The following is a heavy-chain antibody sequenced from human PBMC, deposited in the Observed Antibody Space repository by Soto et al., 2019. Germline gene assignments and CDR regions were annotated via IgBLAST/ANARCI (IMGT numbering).Heavy chain of an antibody. V-gene: IGHV4-4*02. J-gene: IGHJ4*02. CDR1: GDSMNTNNW. D-gene: IGHD3-22*01. CDR3: VRYGYDSSGHDDEH. CDR2: IHHNGDT. Sequence: SETLSLTCAVFGDSMNTNNWWSWVRQTPGKGLEWIGEIHHNGDTTYTPSLKSRVTMSLDKSKYHFSLSLTSVTVAGTATYYCVRYGYDSSGHDDEHWGQGTLVTVSS.